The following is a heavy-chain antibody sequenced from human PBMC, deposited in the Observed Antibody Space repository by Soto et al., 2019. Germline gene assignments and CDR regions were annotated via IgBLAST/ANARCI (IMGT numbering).Heavy chain of an antibody. J-gene: IGHJ6*02. CDR1: GFTFSDYY. Sequence: EVQLVESGGGLVQPGGSLRLSCAVSGFTFSDYYMDWVRQAPGKGLEWVGRIRNKANSYTTEYAASVKGRFTISGDXSRXSLXLQXNXLXXXDTAVYYCTRDLAPGIPRGLDVWGQGITVTVSS. D-gene: IGHD2-21*02. CDR3: TRDLAPGIPRGLDV. CDR2: IRNKANSYTT. V-gene: IGHV3-72*01.